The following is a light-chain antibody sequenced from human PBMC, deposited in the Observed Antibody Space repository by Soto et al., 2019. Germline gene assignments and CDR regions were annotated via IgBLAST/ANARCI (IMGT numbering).Light chain of an antibody. CDR2: DNT. J-gene: IGLJ2*01. V-gene: IGLV1-40*01. Sequence: QSVLTQPPSVTGAPGQRVTISCTGSNSNIGADYGVHWYQQFPETAPKLLIYDNTNRPSGVPDRFSGSKSGTSASLANTGLQAEDEADYYCQSFDSSFIGLVFGGGTKLTVL. CDR3: QSFDSSFIGLV. CDR1: NSNIGADYG.